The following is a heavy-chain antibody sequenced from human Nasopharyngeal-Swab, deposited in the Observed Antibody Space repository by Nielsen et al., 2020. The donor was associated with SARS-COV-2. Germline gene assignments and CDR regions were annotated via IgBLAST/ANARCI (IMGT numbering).Heavy chain of an antibody. CDR2: ISSSSSYI. D-gene: IGHD2-21*02. CDR1: GFTFSRYS. J-gene: IGHJ4*02. V-gene: IGHV3-21*01. CDR3: AREVTIFYFDY. Sequence: GGSLRLSCAASGFTFSRYSMNWVRQAPGKGLEWVSSISSSSSYIYYADSVKGRFTISRDNAKNSLYLQMNSLRAEDTAVYYCAREVTIFYFDYWGQGTLVTVSS.